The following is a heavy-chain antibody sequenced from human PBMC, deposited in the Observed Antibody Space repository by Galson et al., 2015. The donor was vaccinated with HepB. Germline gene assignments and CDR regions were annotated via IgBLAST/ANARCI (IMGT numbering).Heavy chain of an antibody. CDR3: ARLAIAVAGRGGY. V-gene: IGHV3-30*04. CDR1: GYTFSSYD. J-gene: IGHJ4*02. D-gene: IGHD6-13*01. Sequence: SLRLSCAASGYTFSSYDMHWVRQAPGKGLEWVAVISYDGSKKYYADYVQGRFTITRDTSKNTLYLQMNSLRTEDTAVYYCARLAIAVAGRGGYWGQGTLVTVSS. CDR2: ISYDGSKK.